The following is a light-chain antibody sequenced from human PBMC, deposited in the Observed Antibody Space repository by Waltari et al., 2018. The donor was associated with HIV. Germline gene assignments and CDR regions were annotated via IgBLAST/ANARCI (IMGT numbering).Light chain of an antibody. CDR1: NPHIGRHP. J-gene: IGLJ2*01. Sequence: QSVLTHPPSASGRPGQRVTIPCSGSNPHIGRHPVKVYRRLPGTAPKLLTFGNHERPSGVPDRFSGSKSGTSASLIISGLQSEDEADYYCAAWDDSLSGFVVFGGGTKLTVL. CDR3: AAWDDSLSGFVV. CDR2: GNH. V-gene: IGLV1-44*01.